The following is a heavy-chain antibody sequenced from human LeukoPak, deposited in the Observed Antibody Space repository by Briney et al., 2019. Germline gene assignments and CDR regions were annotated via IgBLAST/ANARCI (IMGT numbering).Heavy chain of an antibody. V-gene: IGHV3-48*03. CDR3: ARRFGDYDY. Sequence: GGSLRLSCAASGFTFSSYEMSWVRQAPGKGLEWVSYISSSGNTIYYADSVKGRFTISRDNAKNSLYLQMNSLRAEDTAVYYCARRFGDYDYWGQGTLVTVSS. CDR1: GFTFSSYE. CDR2: ISSSGNTI. J-gene: IGHJ4*02. D-gene: IGHD4-17*01.